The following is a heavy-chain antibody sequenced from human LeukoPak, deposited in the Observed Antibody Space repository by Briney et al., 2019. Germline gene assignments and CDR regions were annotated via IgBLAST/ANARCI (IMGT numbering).Heavy chain of an antibody. Sequence: SETLSLTCTVSGGSISSYYWSWIRQPAGKGLEWIGRIYTSGSTNYNPSLKSRVTMSVDTSKNQFSLKLSSVTAADTAVYYCARGHSIAARRGHDFWGQGTLVTVSS. CDR3: ARGHSIAARRGHDF. CDR2: IYTSGST. J-gene: IGHJ4*02. CDR1: GGSISSYY. D-gene: IGHD6-6*01. V-gene: IGHV4-4*07.